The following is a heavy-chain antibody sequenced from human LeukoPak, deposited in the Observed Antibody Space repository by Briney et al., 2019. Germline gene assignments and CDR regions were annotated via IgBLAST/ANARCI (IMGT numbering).Heavy chain of an antibody. V-gene: IGHV4-4*07. CDR3: AREMVRGVISGFDY. D-gene: IGHD3-10*01. CDR1: GGSIRSYY. CDR2: IYTSGST. J-gene: IGHJ4*02. Sequence: PSETLSLTCTVSGGSIRSYYWSWIRQPAGKGLEWIGRIYTSGSTNYNPSLKSRVTMSVDTSKNQFSLKLSSATAADTAVYYCAREMVRGVISGFDYWGQGTLVTVSS.